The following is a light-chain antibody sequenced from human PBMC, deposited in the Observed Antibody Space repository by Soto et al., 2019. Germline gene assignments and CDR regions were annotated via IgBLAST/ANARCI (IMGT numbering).Light chain of an antibody. J-gene: IGKJ1*01. CDR1: QSVSSN. CDR3: QQYNNWRWT. Sequence: EIVMTQSPATLSVSPGERATLSCRASQSVSSNLAWYQQKPSQAPRLLIYGASTRATGIPARFSGSGSGTEFTLTISSLQSEDFAVYYCQQYNNWRWTFGQGTKVEIK. CDR2: GAS. V-gene: IGKV3-15*01.